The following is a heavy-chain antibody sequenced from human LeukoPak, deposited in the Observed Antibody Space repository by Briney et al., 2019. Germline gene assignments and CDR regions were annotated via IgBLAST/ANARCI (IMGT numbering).Heavy chain of an antibody. CDR2: INPNSGGT. Sequence: ASVRVSCKASGYTFTGHYMHWVRQAPGQGLEWMGRINPNSGGTNYAQKFQGRVTMTRDTSISTAYMELSRLRSDDTAVYYCATSEAIVVVTAILNYWGQGTLVTVSS. CDR1: GYTFTGHY. V-gene: IGHV1-2*06. J-gene: IGHJ4*02. CDR3: ATSEAIVVVTAILNY. D-gene: IGHD2-21*02.